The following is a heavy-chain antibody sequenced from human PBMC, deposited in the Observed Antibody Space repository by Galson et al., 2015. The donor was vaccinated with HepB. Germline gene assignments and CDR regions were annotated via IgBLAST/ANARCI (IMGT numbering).Heavy chain of an antibody. J-gene: IGHJ6*02. V-gene: IGHV1-24*01. CDR3: ATDNPPMITFGGVITKYYYYGMDV. D-gene: IGHD3-16*01. CDR1: GYTLTELF. Sequence: SVKVSCKVSGYTLTELFMHWVRQAPGKGLEWMGGFDPEDGETIYAQKFQGRVTMTEDTSTDTAYMELSSLRSEDTAVYYCATDNPPMITFGGVITKYYYYGMDVWGQGTTVTVSS. CDR2: FDPEDGET.